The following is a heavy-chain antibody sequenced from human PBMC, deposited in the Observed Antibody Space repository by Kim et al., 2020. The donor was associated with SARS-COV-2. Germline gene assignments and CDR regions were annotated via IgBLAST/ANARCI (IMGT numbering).Heavy chain of an antibody. CDR2: VYDSGST. CDR3: ARGGASSKYFDY. CDR1: GGSVSSDY. J-gene: IGHJ4*02. V-gene: IGHV4-59*02. Sequence: SETLSLTCTVSGGSVSSDYWSWIRQPPGKGLEWIGYVYDSGSTHYNASLKSRVTMSVDTSKNQFSLNLRSVTAADTAVYYCARGGASSKYFDYWGRGTL. D-gene: IGHD1-26*01.